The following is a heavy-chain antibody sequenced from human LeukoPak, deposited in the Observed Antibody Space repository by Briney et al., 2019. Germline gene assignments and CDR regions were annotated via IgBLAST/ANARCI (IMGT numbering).Heavy chain of an antibody. V-gene: IGHV4-59*01. CDR1: GGSFSSYY. D-gene: IGHD6-13*01. CDR3: ARDLAAAGTIDP. CDR2: IDHSGST. Sequence: PSETLSLTCTVSGGSFSSYYWTWIRQPPGKGLEWIGYIDHSGSTNYNPSLKSRATISEDTSKNQFSLKLSSVTAADTAVYYCARDLAAAGTIDPWGQGTLVTVSS. J-gene: IGHJ5*02.